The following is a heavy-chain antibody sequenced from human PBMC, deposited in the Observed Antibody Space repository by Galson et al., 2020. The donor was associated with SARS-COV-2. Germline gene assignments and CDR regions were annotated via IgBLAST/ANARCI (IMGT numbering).Heavy chain of an antibody. Sequence: ETSETLSLTCIVSGASISSGDYYWSWIRQPPGKGLEWIGYIYYSGSTYYHPSLKSRITISVDTSKNQFSLKLNSVTAADTAVYYCARGGAESGASYYYYGMDVWGQGTTVTVSS. V-gene: IGHV4-30-4*01. CDR3: ARGGAESGASYYYYGMDV. J-gene: IGHJ6*02. D-gene: IGHD6-13*01. CDR1: GASISSGDYY. CDR2: IYYSGST.